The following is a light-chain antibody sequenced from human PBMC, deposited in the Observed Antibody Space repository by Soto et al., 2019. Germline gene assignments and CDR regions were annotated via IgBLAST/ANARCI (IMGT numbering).Light chain of an antibody. V-gene: IGLV2-14*01. Sequence: QAVLTRPASVSGSPGQSITISCTGTSSDIGHYNYVSWYQQHPGKAPKLLIYDVSNRPSGVSNRFSASKSGNTASLTISGLQAEDEADYYCSSYTSSATLYVFGAGTKLTVL. CDR3: SSYTSSATLYV. CDR2: DVS. CDR1: SSDIGHYNY. J-gene: IGLJ1*01.